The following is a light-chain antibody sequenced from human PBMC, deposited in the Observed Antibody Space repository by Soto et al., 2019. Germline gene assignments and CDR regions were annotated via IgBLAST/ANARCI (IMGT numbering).Light chain of an antibody. Sequence: DIVMTQSPDSLAVSLGERATVNCKSSQSVLDNSYKKNYLAWYQQKKGQPPKLLIYWASTRESGVPDRFSGSESGTDFTLTISSLQAEDVAIYYCQQYRYTPWTFGQGTKVEFK. CDR2: WAS. J-gene: IGKJ1*01. CDR1: QSVLDNSYKKNY. V-gene: IGKV4-1*01. CDR3: QQYRYTPWT.